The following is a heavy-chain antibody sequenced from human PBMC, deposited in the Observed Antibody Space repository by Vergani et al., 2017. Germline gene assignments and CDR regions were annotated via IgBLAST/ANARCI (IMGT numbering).Heavy chain of an antibody. D-gene: IGHD3-10*01. CDR1: GFTFSDYY. J-gene: IGHJ4*02. V-gene: IGHV3-11*05. Sequence: QVQLVESGGGLVKPGGSLRLSCAASGFTFSDYYKSWIRQAPGKGLEWVSYISSSSSYTNYADSVKGRFTISRDNAKNSRYLQMNSLRAEDTAVYYCARKIVWFGEFQEFDYWGQGTLVTVSS. CDR3: ARKIVWFGEFQEFDY. CDR2: ISSSSSYT.